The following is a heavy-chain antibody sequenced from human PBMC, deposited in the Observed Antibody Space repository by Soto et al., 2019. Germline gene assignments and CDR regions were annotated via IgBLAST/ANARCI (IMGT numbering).Heavy chain of an antibody. Sequence: GGALRRSCAASGFTFSSYEMNWVRQAPGKGLEWVSYISISGSTIYYADSVKGRSTISRDNAKNSLYLQMNSLRAEDTAVYYCARVNIAVAGTFDYWGQGTLVTVSS. D-gene: IGHD6-19*01. J-gene: IGHJ4*02. CDR1: GFTFSSYE. V-gene: IGHV3-48*03. CDR3: ARVNIAVAGTFDY. CDR2: ISISGSTI.